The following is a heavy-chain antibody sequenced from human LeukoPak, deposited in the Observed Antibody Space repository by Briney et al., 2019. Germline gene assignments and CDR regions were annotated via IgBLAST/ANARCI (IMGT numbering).Heavy chain of an antibody. CDR3: ARALFSSNYRAFDL. V-gene: IGHV5-51*01. CDR1: GFSSTNYW. CDR2: IQPDDSDT. J-gene: IGHJ3*01. Sequence: GESLKISCKVSGFSSTNYWIAWVRQMPGKGLEWMGVIQPDDSDTTYSPSLQGQVSISADKSINTAYLQWSSLEASDTAMYYCARALFSSNYRAFDLWGQGTLVTVSS. D-gene: IGHD4-11*01.